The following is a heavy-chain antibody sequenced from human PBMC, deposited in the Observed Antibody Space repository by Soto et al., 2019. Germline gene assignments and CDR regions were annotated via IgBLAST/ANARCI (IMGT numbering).Heavy chain of an antibody. D-gene: IGHD2-15*01. V-gene: IGHV3-33*01. CDR2: IWYDGSNK. Sequence: PGGSLRLSCAASGVTFSSHGIRWVSQAPGKGLEWVAVIWYDGSNKYYADSVKGRFTISRDNSKNTLYLQMNSLRAEDTAVYYYARDYCSGGSCPSGYWGQGTLVTAS. J-gene: IGHJ4*02. CDR1: GVTFSSHG. CDR3: ARDYCSGGSCPSGY.